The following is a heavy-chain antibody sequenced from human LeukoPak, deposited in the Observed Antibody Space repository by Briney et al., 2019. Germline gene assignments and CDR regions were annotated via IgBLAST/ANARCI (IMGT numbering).Heavy chain of an antibody. J-gene: IGHJ4*02. CDR3: ARADSTDYYYVFQRGSRVPVFDH. Sequence: ASVKVSCKASGYSFNTYGITWVRQAPGQGLEGRGWISAYNGNTKYAQRVQDRFTMTTDTSTTTAYMELRSLRSDDTAVYYCARADSTDYYYVFQRGSRVPVFDHWGQGTLVTVSS. CDR1: GYSFNTYG. CDR2: ISAYNGNT. V-gene: IGHV1-18*01. D-gene: IGHD3-22*01.